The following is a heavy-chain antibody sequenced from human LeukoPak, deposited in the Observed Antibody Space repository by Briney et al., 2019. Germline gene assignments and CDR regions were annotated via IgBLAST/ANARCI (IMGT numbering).Heavy chain of an antibody. V-gene: IGHV1-2*02. Sequence: ASVKVSCKASGYTFTGYYMHWVRQAPGQGLEWMGWINPNSGGTNYAQKFQGRVTMTRDTSISTAYMELSRLRSDDTAVYYCARDDWEMATNEIPFDYWGQGTLVTVSS. D-gene: IGHD5-12*01. CDR1: GYTFTGYY. J-gene: IGHJ4*02. CDR3: ARDDWEMATNEIPFDY. CDR2: INPNSGGT.